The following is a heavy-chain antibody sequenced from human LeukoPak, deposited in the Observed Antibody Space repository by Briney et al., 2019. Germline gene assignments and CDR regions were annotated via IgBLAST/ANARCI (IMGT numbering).Heavy chain of an antibody. Sequence: GVSLRLSCAASGFPFDAYWMTWVRQAPGKGLEWVANIRQDGDTKYYVDSVKGRFTISRDNAMNSLYLQMNSLRAEDTAIYYCARSLPYGTTWYGRSDFWGQGTLVTVSS. V-gene: IGHV3-7*03. CDR3: ARSLPYGTTWYGRSDF. CDR2: IRQDGDTK. D-gene: IGHD6-13*01. J-gene: IGHJ4*02. CDR1: GFPFDAYW.